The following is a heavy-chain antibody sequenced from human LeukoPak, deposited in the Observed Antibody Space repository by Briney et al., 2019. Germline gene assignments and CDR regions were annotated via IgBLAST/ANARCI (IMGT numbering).Heavy chain of an antibody. D-gene: IGHD3-3*01. CDR3: ARDTMASPDYWFDP. Sequence: PSETLSLTCTVSGGSISSYYWSWIRQPPGKGLEWIGYIYYSGSTNYNPSLKSRVTISVDTSKNQFSLKLSSVTAADTAVYYCARDTMASPDYWFDPWGQGTLVTVSS. V-gene: IGHV4-59*01. CDR1: GGSISSYY. CDR2: IYYSGST. J-gene: IGHJ5*02.